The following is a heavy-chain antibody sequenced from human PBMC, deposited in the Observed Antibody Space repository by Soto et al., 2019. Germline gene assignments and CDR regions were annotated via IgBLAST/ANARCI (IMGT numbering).Heavy chain of an antibody. D-gene: IGHD2-15*01. Sequence: QVQLQESGPGLVKPSQTLSLTCTVSGGSISSGGYYWSWIRQHPGKGLEWIGYIYYSGSTYYNPSLKSRVTISVDTSKKQFSLKLSAVTAADTAVYYSASYIAGYCSGCSCYDWYFDLWGRGTLVTVSS. CDR2: IYYSGST. CDR3: ASYIAGYCSGCSCYDWYFDL. V-gene: IGHV4-31*03. J-gene: IGHJ2*01. CDR1: GGSISSGGYY.